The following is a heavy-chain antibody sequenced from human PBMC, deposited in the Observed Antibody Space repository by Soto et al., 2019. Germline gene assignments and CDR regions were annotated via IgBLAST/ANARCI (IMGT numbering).Heavy chain of an antibody. CDR1: GYTFTSYY. D-gene: IGHD2-15*01. CDR3: AREREYCSGGSCTDHKLDY. J-gene: IGHJ4*02. CDR2: INPSGGST. V-gene: IGHV1-46*03. Sequence: GASVKVSCKASGYTFTSYYMHWVRQAPGQGLEWMGIINPSGGSTSYAQKFQGRVTMTRDTSTSTVYMELSSLRSEDTAVYYCAREREYCSGGSCTDHKLDYWGQGTLVTVSS.